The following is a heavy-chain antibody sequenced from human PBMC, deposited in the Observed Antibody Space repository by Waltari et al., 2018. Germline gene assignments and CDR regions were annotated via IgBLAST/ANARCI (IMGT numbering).Heavy chain of an antibody. V-gene: IGHV3-21*01. CDR3: ARDVRRDSSWTEMYDY. CDR2: ISSSSSYI. J-gene: IGHJ4*02. CDR1: GFTFSSYS. D-gene: IGHD6-13*01. Sequence: EVQLVESGGGLVKHGGSLRLSCAASGFTFSSYSMTWVGQAPGKGLEWVSSISSSSSYIYYADSVKGRFTISRDNAKNSLYLQMNSLRAEDTAVYYCARDVRRDSSWTEMYDYWGQGTLVTVSS.